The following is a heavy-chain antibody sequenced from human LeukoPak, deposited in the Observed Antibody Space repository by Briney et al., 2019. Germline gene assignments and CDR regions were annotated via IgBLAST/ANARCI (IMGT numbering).Heavy chain of an antibody. CDR1: GGTFSSYA. V-gene: IGHV1-69*04. J-gene: IGHJ4*02. CDR2: IIPIFGIA. D-gene: IGHD3-9*01. Sequence: SVKVSCKASGGTFSSYAISWVRQAPGQGLEWMGRIIPIFGIANYAQKFQGRVTITADKSTSTAYMELSSLRSEDTAVYYCARVRYYDILTGYQTYFDYWGQGTLVTVSS. CDR3: ARVRYYDILTGYQTYFDY.